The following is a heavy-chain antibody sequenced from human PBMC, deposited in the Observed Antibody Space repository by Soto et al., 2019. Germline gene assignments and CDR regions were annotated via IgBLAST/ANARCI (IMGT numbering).Heavy chain of an antibody. V-gene: IGHV3-23*01. CDR1: GFTFSSYA. J-gene: IGHJ4*02. CDR2: ISGSGGST. Sequence: GGSLRLSCAASGFTFSSYAMSWVRQAPGKGLEWVSAISGSGGSTYYADSVKGRFTISRDNSKNTLYLQMNSLRAEDTAVYYCANYRDLEYYFAYWGQGTLVTVSS. D-gene: IGHD3-10*01. CDR3: ANYRDLEYYFAY.